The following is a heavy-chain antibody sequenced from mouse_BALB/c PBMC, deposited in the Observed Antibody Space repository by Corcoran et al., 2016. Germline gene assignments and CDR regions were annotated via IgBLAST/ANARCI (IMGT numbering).Heavy chain of an antibody. D-gene: IGHD2-14*01. V-gene: IGHV1-66*01. CDR2: IFPGSGNT. Sequence: QVQLQQSGPELVKPGASVKISFMASGYSFTSYYIHWVKQRPGQGLEWIGWIFPGSGNTKYNEKFKGKATLTADTSSSTAYMQLSSLTSEDSAVYFCARGDRYDVRGYFDVWGAGTTVNVSS. CDR3: ARGDRYDVRGYFDV. CDR1: GYSFTSYY. J-gene: IGHJ1*01.